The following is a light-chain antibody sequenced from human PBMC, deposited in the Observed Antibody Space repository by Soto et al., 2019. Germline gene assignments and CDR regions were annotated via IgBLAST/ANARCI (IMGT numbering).Light chain of an antibody. V-gene: IGKV3-15*01. CDR1: HSVSSN. Sequence: EIVLTQSPATLSLSPGERATLSCRSSHSVSSNLAWYQQKPGQAPRLLIYGASTRATGIPARFSGSGSGTEFTLTISSLQSEDFAVYYCQQYNNWPPTWTFGQGTKVDIK. CDR3: QQYNNWPPTWT. J-gene: IGKJ1*01. CDR2: GAS.